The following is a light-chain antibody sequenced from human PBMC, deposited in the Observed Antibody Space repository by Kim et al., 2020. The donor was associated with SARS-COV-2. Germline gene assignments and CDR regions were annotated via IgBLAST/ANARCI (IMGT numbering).Light chain of an antibody. J-gene: IGKJ1*01. CDR3: QQYSSSST. CDR2: QAS. V-gene: IGKV1-5*03. Sequence: IQMTQSPSTLSASVGDRVTISCRASQTTSNWVAWYQQKPGQAPRLLIYQASILQSGVPSRFSGSGFGTEFTLTISSLQPDDFATYYCQQYSSSSTFGRGTKVDIK. CDR1: QTTSNW.